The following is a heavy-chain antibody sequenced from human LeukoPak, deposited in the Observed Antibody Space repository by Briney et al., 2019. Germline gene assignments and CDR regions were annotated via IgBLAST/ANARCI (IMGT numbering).Heavy chain of an antibody. Sequence: PSETLSLICTVSGDSISTYYWSWIRQPPGKGLEWIGYIHTSGSTNFNPSLKSRVTISVDTSKNQFSLKLSSMTAADTAVYYCARKPPSGAFDIWGQGTMVTVSS. J-gene: IGHJ3*02. CDR1: GDSISTYY. D-gene: IGHD6-19*01. V-gene: IGHV4-4*09. CDR3: ARKPPSGAFDI. CDR2: IHTSGST.